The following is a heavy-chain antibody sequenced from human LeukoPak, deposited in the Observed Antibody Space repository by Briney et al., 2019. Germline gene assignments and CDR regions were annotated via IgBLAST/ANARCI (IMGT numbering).Heavy chain of an antibody. J-gene: IGHJ6*02. V-gene: IGHV3-23*01. Sequence: GGSLRLSCAASGFTFSSYAMSWVRLAPGKGLEWVSATSGSGSSTYYVDSVKGRFTISRDSSKNTLFLQMNSLRVEDTAVYYCAKGEEGYYYYGMDVWGQGTTVTVSS. CDR1: GFTFSSYA. CDR2: TSGSGSST. CDR3: AKGEEGYYYYGMDV.